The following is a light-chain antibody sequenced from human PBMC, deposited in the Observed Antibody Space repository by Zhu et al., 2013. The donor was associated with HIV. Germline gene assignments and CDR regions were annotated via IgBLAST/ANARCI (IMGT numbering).Light chain of an antibody. CDR3: GTWDTSLSVLV. CDR1: NSNIGIHY. J-gene: IGLJ2*01. V-gene: IGLV1-51*01. CDR2: DTD. Sequence: QSVLTQPPSVSAAPGQKVTISCSGSNSNIGIHYVSWYQQFPGAAPKLLIYDTDRRLSGIPDRFSGSKSGTSATLGITGLQTGDEGDYYCGTWDTSLSVLVFGEGTRLTVL.